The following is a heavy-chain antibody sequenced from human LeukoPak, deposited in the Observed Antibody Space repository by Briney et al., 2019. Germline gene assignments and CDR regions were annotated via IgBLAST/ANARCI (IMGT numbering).Heavy chain of an antibody. CDR2: INHSGST. CDR1: GGSFSGYY. V-gene: IGHV4-34*01. CDR3: ARGPGYCTNGVCYYYYGMDV. J-gene: IGHJ6*02. D-gene: IGHD2-8*01. Sequence: SETLSLTCAVYGGSFSGYYWSWIRQPPGKGLEWIGEINHSGSTNYNPSLKSRVTISVDTSKNQFSLKLSSVTAADTAVYHCARGPGYCTNGVCYYYYGMDVWGQGTTVTVSS.